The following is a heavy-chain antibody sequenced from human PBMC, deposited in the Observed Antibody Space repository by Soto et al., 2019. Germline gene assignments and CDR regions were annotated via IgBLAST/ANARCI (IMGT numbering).Heavy chain of an antibody. CDR3: ARVLYYGSGSYSPYGMNV. CDR2: VSPPFRTS. J-gene: IGHJ6*02. D-gene: IGHD3-10*01. CDR1: GVSFNNNG. V-gene: IGHV1-69*01. Sequence: QVQLVQSGAEVKKPGSSVKVSCKTSGVSFNNNGIGWVRQAPGHGLEWMGGVSPPFRTSNYARKFQGRISITADASTGTGNMELSSLTSEDTAQYYGARVLYYGSGSYSPYGMNVWGQGTTVTVSS.